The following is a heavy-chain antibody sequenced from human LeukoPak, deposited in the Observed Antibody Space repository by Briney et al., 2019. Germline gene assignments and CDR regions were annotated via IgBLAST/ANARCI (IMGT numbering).Heavy chain of an antibody. CDR3: AAAKNYDFWSGSPLDY. CDR2: INPSGGST. D-gene: IGHD3-3*01. CDR1: GYTFTSYY. Sequence: ASVKVSCKASGYTFTSYYMHWVRQAPGEGLEWMGIINPSGGSTSYAQKFQGRVTMTRDMSTSTVYMELSSLRSEDTAVYYCAAAKNYDFWSGSPLDYWGQGTLVTVSS. J-gene: IGHJ4*02. V-gene: IGHV1-46*01.